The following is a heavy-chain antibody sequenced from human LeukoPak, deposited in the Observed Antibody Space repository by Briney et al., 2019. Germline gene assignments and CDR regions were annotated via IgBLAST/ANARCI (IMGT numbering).Heavy chain of an antibody. D-gene: IGHD1-26*01. CDR3: ARLGGYCYFDL. CDR1: GGPQQRCY. J-gene: IGHJ4*02. CDR2: IYYSGST. Sequence: KPSETQSLPFTGSGGPQQRCYEVGIRQPPRKGMEWIGYIYYSGSTNYNPSLKSRLTISVDTSECQISLKLSSVTAADTAVYYCARLGGYCYFDLGGQGTLVTVSS. V-gene: IGHV4-59*01.